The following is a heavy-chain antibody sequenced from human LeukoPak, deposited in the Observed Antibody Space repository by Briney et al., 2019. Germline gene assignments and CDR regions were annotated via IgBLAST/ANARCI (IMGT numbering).Heavy chain of an antibody. Sequence: SETLSLTCTVSGGSISSSSYYWGWIRQPPGKGLEWIGSIYYSGSTYYNPSLKSRVTISVDTSKNQFSLKLSSVTAADTVVYYCARAIVVVPAPIIEGPNWFDPWGQGTLVTVSS. D-gene: IGHD2-2*01. V-gene: IGHV4-39*01. CDR1: GGSISSSSYY. J-gene: IGHJ5*02. CDR2: IYYSGST. CDR3: ARAIVVVPAPIIEGPNWFDP.